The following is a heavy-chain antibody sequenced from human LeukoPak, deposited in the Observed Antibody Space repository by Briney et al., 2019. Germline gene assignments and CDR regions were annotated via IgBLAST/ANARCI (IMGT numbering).Heavy chain of an antibody. J-gene: IGHJ6*03. CDR2: IYTSGST. Sequence: SQTLSLTCTVSGGSISSGSYYWSWIRQPAGKGLEWIGRIYTSGSTNYNPSLKSRVTISVDTSKNQFSLTLSSVTAADTAVYYCARGRPSTIFGVAGGYYYYMDVWGKGTTVTVSS. CDR3: ARGRPSTIFGVAGGYYYYMDV. D-gene: IGHD3-3*01. V-gene: IGHV4-61*02. CDR1: GGSISSGSYY.